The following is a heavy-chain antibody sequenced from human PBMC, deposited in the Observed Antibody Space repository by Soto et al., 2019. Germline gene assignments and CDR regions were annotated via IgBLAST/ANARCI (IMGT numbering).Heavy chain of an antibody. CDR3: ARGRRGYSYGPRAFDY. D-gene: IGHD5-18*01. V-gene: IGHV4-34*01. J-gene: IGHJ4*02. CDR2: INHSGST. Sequence: QVQLVESGGGVVQPGRSLRLSCVAPGVIFSGYGMHWVRQAPGKGLEWIGEINHSGSTNYNPSLKSRVTISVDTSKNQFSLKLSSVTAADTAVYYCARGRRGYSYGPRAFDYWGQGTLVTVSS. CDR1: GVIFSGYG.